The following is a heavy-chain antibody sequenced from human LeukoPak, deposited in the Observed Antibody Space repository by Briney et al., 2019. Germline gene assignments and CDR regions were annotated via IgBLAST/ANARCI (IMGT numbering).Heavy chain of an antibody. CDR1: GYTFTSYY. CDR2: INPSGGST. J-gene: IGHJ5*02. D-gene: IGHD6-13*01. V-gene: IGHV1-46*01. CDR3: ARVVGGSSWYNLWFDP. Sequence: AASVKVSCKASGYTFTSYYMHWVRQAPGQGLEWMGIINPSGGSTSYAQKFQGRVTMTRDMSTSTVYMELSSLRSEDTAVYYCARVVGGSSWYNLWFDPWGQGTLVTVSS.